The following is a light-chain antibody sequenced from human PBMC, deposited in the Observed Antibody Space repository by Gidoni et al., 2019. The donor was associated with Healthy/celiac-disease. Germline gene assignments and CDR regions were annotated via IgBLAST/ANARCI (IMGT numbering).Light chain of an antibody. V-gene: IGLV3-21*03. CDR2: DDS. CDR3: QVWDSSLGL. CDR1: NIGSKR. Sequence: SYVLTQPPSASVAPGKTARITCGGNNIGSKRVHWYQQSPGKAPVLVVYDDSDRPAGIPERFSGSNSGNTATLTISRVEAGDEADYYCQVWDSSLGLFGTGTKVTVL. J-gene: IGLJ1*01.